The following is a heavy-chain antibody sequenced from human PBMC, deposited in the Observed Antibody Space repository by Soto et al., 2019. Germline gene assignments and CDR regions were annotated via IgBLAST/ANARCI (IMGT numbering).Heavy chain of an antibody. D-gene: IGHD5-18*01. CDR1: GFTFSTYG. J-gene: IGHJ4*02. Sequence: QVQLVESGGGVVQPGRSLRLSCAASGFTFSTYGMHWGRQAPGKGLEWVAVVSYDGSIKYYADSVKGRFTTSRDNSKNTLYLQMNSLRAEDTAVYYCATNSYGYVSTYYFDYWGQGTLVTVSS. CDR2: VSYDGSIK. V-gene: IGHV3-30*03. CDR3: ATNSYGYVSTYYFDY.